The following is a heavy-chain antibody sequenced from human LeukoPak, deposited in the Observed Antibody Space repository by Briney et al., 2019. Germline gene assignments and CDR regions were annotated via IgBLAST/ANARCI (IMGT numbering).Heavy chain of an antibody. V-gene: IGHV4-34*01. CDR3: ARRGTPDY. CDR2: INHSGST. CDR1: GGSFSGYY. D-gene: IGHD1-14*01. J-gene: IGHJ4*02. Sequence: PSETLSLTCAVYGGSFSGYYWSWIRQPPGKGLEWIGEINHSGSTNYNPSLKSRVTISVDTSKNQFSLKLSSVTAADTAVYYCARRGTPDYWGRGTLVTVSS.